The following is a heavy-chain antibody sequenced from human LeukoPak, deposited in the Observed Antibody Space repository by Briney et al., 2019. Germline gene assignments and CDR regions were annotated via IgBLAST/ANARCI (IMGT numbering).Heavy chain of an antibody. CDR2: ISSSGSTI. CDR1: GFTFSDYY. J-gene: IGHJ6*03. D-gene: IGHD3-3*01. Sequence: GGSLRLSCAASGFTFSDYYMSWIRQAPGKGLEWVSYISSSGSTIYYADSVKGRFTISRDNAKNSLYLQMNSLRAEDTAVYYCARDITIFGVVTYYYYMDVWGKGTTVTVSS. CDR3: ARDITIFGVVTYYYYMDV. V-gene: IGHV3-11*01.